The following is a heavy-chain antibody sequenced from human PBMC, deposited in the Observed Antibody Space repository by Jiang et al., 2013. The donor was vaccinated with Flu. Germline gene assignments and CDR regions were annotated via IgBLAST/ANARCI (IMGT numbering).Heavy chain of an antibody. CDR3: ARGTQDIVVATAIPGDNNWFDP. D-gene: IGHD2-21*02. J-gene: IGHJ5*02. CDR1: GYSISSGYY. Sequence: SLTCAVSGYSISSGYYWGWIRQPPGKGLEWIGSIYHSGSTYYNPSLKSRVTISVDTSKNQFSLKLNSVTAADTAVYYCARGTQDIVVATAIPGDNNWFDPWGQGTLVTVSS. V-gene: IGHV4-38-2*01. CDR2: IYHSGST.